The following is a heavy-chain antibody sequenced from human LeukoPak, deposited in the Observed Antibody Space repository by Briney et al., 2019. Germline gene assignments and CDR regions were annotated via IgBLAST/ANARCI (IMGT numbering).Heavy chain of an antibody. CDR3: ARGRRDGYNLEYFDK. Sequence: SETLSLTCTVSGGSISSYYWSWIRQSPGKGLGWIGYIYYSGSTNYNPSLKSRVTISVDTSKNQFSLKLSSVTAADTAVYYCARGRRDGYNLEYFDKWGQGTLVTVSS. CDR2: IYYSGST. CDR1: GGSISSYY. J-gene: IGHJ4*02. V-gene: IGHV4-59*08. D-gene: IGHD5-24*01.